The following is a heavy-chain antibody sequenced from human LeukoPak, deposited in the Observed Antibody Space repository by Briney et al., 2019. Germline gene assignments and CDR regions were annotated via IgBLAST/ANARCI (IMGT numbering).Heavy chain of an antibody. Sequence: GSLRLSCAVSGFTVSSNYMSWVRQAPGKGLEWVSVIYSGGSTYYADSVEGRFTISRDNSKNTLYLQMNSLRAEDTAVYYCARYHMANFDYWGQGTLVTVSS. CDR1: GFTVSSNY. J-gene: IGHJ4*02. CDR2: IYSGGST. D-gene: IGHD2-2*01. V-gene: IGHV3-53*01. CDR3: ARYHMANFDY.